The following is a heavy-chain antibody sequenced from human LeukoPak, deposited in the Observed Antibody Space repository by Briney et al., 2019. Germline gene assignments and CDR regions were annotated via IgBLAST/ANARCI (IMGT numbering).Heavy chain of an antibody. V-gene: IGHV4-39*01. Sequence: TSETLSLTCTVSGGSIRSSSYYWGWIRQPPGKGLEWIVSIYYSGSTYYNPSLKSRVTISVDTSKNQFSLKLSSVTAADTAVYYCARQAVTYYYDSSGYWTQYYFDYWGQGILVTVSS. CDR2: IYYSGST. CDR1: GGSIRSSSYY. CDR3: ARQAVTYYYDSSGYWTQYYFDY. J-gene: IGHJ4*02. D-gene: IGHD3-22*01.